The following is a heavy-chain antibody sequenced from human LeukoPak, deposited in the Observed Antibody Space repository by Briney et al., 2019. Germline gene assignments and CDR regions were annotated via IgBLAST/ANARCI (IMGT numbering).Heavy chain of an antibody. V-gene: IGHV5-51*01. CDR3: ARQWRRTGTTGKGAFDI. CDR1: GSRFTSYW. CDR2: IYPGDSDT. J-gene: IGHJ3*02. Sequence: GASLKISCKGSGSRFTSYWIGWVRQMPGKGLEWMGIIYPGDSDTRYSPSFQGQVTISADKSISTAYLQWSSLKASDTAMYYCARQWRRTGTTGKGAFDIWGQGTMVTVSS. D-gene: IGHD1-1*01.